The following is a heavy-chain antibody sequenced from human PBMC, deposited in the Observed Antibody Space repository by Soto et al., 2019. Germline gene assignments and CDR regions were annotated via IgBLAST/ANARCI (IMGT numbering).Heavy chain of an antibody. CDR3: AREGLGENYYYGMDV. Sequence: GASVKVSCKASGYTFTGYYMHWVRQAPGQGLEWMGWINPNSGGTNYAQKFQGRVTMTRGTSISTAHMELSRLRSDDTAVYYCAREGLGENYYYGMDVWGQGTTVTVSS. CDR2: INPNSGGT. J-gene: IGHJ6*02. V-gene: IGHV1-2*02. D-gene: IGHD2-21*01. CDR1: GYTFTGYY.